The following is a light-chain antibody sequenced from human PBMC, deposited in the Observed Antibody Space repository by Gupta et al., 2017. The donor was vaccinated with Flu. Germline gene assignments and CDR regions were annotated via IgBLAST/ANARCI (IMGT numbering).Light chain of an antibody. Sequence: QSVLAQPPSASGTPGQRVTISCSGSSSNVGSNAVHWYQQVPGTAPKLLIYDNNQRPSGGPDRVSGSKSGTSAALAISGLQSEEEADYYCAAWDDSLNGHYVFGTGTEVTVL. CDR2: DNN. CDR3: AAWDDSLNGHYV. J-gene: IGLJ1*01. V-gene: IGLV1-44*01. CDR1: SSNVGSNA.